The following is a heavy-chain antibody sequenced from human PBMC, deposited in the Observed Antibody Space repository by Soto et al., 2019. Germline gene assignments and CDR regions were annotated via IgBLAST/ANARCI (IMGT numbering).Heavy chain of an antibody. CDR2: IIPIFGTA. CDR1: GGTFSSYA. J-gene: IGHJ4*02. D-gene: IGHD6-6*01. V-gene: IGHV1-69*13. Sequence: SVKVSCKASGGTFSSYAISWVRQAPGQGLEWMGGIIPIFGTANYAQKFQGRVTITADESTSTAYMELSSLRSEDTAVYYCARDGDSSIAARYWGQGTLVTVSS. CDR3: ARDGDSSIAARY.